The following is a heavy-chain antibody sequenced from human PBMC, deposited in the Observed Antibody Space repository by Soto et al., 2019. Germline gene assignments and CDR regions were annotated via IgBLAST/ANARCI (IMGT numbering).Heavy chain of an antibody. CDR1: GVTFSSFA. CDR2: IIPIFRTP. Sequence: QVQLGQSGAEVKQPGASVKVSCQASGVTFSSFAISWVRQAPGQGLEWMGGIIPIFRTPNYAQNFQGRVTITADESTSSVYMELSRLRSEDTDVYYCARSTGSGFRPGTHRFNWFDPWGQGTLVTVSS. CDR3: ARSTGSGFRPGTHRFNWFDP. J-gene: IGHJ5*02. V-gene: IGHV1-69*01. D-gene: IGHD5-12*01.